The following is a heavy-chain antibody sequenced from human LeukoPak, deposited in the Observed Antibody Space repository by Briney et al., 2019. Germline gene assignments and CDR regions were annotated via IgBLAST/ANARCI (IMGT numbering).Heavy chain of an antibody. CDR3: ARMSVTMIVVVSYFDY. D-gene: IGHD3-22*01. Sequence: GGSLRLSCAASGFTVSSNYMSWVRQAPGKGLEWVSVIYSGGSTYYADSVKGRFTISRDNSKNTLYLQMSSLRAEDTAVYFCARMSVTMIVVVSYFDYWGQGTLVTVSS. V-gene: IGHV3-66*01. J-gene: IGHJ4*02. CDR1: GFTVSSNY. CDR2: IYSGGST.